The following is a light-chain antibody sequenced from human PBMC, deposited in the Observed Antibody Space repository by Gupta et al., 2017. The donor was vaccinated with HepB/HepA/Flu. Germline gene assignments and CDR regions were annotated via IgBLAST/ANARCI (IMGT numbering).Light chain of an antibody. CDR3: QQRRDWPIT. V-gene: IGKV3-11*01. Sequence: EIVLTQSPATLSLSPGERATLSCRASQNVNNYLAWYQQKPGQAPRLLIYDAFNRATGIPARFSGSGSGTDFTLTISSLEPEDFAVYYCQQRRDWPITFGQGTRLEMK. CDR2: DAF. J-gene: IGKJ5*01. CDR1: QNVNNY.